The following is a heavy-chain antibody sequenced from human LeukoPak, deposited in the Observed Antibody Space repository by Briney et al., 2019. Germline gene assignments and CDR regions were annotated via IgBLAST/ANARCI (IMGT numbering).Heavy chain of an antibody. CDR3: ARAIRGVMIVYYYYGLDV. V-gene: IGHV4-34*01. D-gene: IGHD3-10*01. CDR2: INHGGST. Sequence: SETLSLTCAVYGGSFSGYYWSWIRHPPGKGLEWIGEINHGGSTNYNPSLKSRVTISVDTSKKQFSLKLSSVTAADTAVYYCARAIRGVMIVYYYYGLDVWGQGTTVTVSS. CDR1: GGSFSGYY. J-gene: IGHJ6*02.